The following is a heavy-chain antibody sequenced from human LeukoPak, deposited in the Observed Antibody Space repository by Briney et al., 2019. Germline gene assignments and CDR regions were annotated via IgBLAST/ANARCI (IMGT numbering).Heavy chain of an antibody. V-gene: IGHV3-7*01. Sequence: GGSLRLSCAASGFTFSGYWMSWVRQAPGKGLEWVANIKQDGSEKYYVDSVKGRFTISRDNAKNSLYLQMNSLRADDTAVYYCARRTGHSYFDYWGQGALVTVSS. CDR3: ARRTGHSYFDY. CDR2: IKQDGSEK. J-gene: IGHJ4*02. CDR1: GFTFSGYW.